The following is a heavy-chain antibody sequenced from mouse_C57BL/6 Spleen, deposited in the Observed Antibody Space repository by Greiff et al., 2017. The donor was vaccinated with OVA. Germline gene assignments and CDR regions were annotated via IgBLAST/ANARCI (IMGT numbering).Heavy chain of an antibody. CDR3: ARKTIVASSYWYFDV. CDR1: GFTFSDYG. D-gene: IGHD1-1*01. Sequence: EVQRVESGGGLVKPGGSLKLSCAASGFTFSDYGMHWVRQAPEKGLEWVAYMSSGSSTIYYADTVKGRFTIARDNTKNTLFLQMTSVRSEDTAMYYCARKTIVASSYWYFDVWSRRTKIAVSS. V-gene: IGHV5-17*01. CDR2: MSSGSSTI. J-gene: IGHJ1*03.